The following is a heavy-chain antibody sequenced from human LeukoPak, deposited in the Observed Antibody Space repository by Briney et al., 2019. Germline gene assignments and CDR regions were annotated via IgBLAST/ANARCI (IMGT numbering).Heavy chain of an antibody. J-gene: IGHJ6*03. V-gene: IGHV1-3*03. D-gene: IGHD3-3*01. CDR3: ARARYETRIWPKSRYDYYHYMDV. Sequence: ASVKVSCKASGYTFTSYTIHWVRQAPGQRLEWMGWINAGNGNRKYSQEFQDRVTITRDTSASTAYMELSSLRSEDMAVYYCARARYETRIWPKSRYDYYHYMDVWGKGTTVTISS. CDR2: INAGNGNR. CDR1: GYTFTSYT.